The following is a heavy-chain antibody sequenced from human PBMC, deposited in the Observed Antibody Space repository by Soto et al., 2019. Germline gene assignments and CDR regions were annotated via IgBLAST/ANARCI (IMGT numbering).Heavy chain of an antibody. V-gene: IGHV1-2*04. CDR1: GYTFTGYY. CDR3: ARDPLSQYYDFWSGYQSNWFDP. D-gene: IGHD3-3*01. J-gene: IGHJ5*02. Sequence: ASVKVSCKASGYTFTGYYMHWVRQAPGQGLEWKGWINPNSGGTNYAQKFQGWVTMTRDTSISTAYMELSRLRSDDTAVYYCARDPLSQYYDFWSGYQSNWFDPWGQGTLVTVSS. CDR2: INPNSGGT.